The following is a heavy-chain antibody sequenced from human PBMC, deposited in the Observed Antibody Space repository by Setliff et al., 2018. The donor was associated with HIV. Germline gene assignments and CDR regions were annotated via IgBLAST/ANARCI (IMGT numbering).Heavy chain of an antibody. CDR1: GFTFSNYG. CDR3: ARDGGMGVYYRDV. D-gene: IGHD1-26*01. J-gene: IGHJ6*03. V-gene: IGHV3-30*02. Sequence: GGSLRLSCATSGFTFSNYGMHWVRQAPGKGLEWVTFIHYDGRDQYYADSVKGRFTISRDNSKNSLYLQMNSLRAEDTAVYYCARDGGMGVYYRDVWGKGTTVTVSS. CDR2: IHYDGRDQ.